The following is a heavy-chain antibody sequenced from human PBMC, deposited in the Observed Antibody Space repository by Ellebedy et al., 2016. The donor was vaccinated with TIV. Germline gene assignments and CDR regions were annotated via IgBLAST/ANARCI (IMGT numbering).Heavy chain of an antibody. CDR1: GFTFSSYS. CDR2: ISSSSSYI. V-gene: IGHV3-21*01. J-gene: IGHJ4*02. CDR3: ARGGGYYYDSSGW. D-gene: IGHD3-22*01. Sequence: GESLKISCAASGFTFSSYSMNWVRQAPGKGLEWVSSISSSSSYIYYADSVKGRFTISRDNAKNSLYLQMNSLRDEDTAVYYCARGGGYYYDSSGWWGQGTLVTVSS.